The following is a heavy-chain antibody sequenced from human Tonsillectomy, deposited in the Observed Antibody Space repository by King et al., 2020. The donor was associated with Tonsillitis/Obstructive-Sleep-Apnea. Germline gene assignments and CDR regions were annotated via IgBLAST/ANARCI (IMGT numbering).Heavy chain of an antibody. CDR2: IFSNDEK. J-gene: IGHJ4*02. V-gene: IGHV2-26*01. Sequence: VTLKESGPVLVKPTETLTLTCTVSGFSLSNARMSVSWIRQPPGKALEWLAHIFSNDEKIYRISLKSRLIISKDTSKSQVVLTMTNMDPVDTATYYCARISCSSTSCYDFDYWGQGTLVTVSS. CDR3: ARISCSSTSCYDFDY. D-gene: IGHD2-2*01. CDR1: GFSLSNARMS.